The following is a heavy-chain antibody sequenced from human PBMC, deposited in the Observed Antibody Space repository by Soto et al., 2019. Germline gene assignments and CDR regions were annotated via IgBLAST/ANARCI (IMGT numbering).Heavy chain of an antibody. Sequence: GGSLRLSCAASGFTFSSYSMNWVRQAPGKGLEWVSYISSSSSTIYYADSVKGRFTISRDNAKNSLYLQMNSLRAEDTAVYYCARGGYGDYGYYYYGMDVWGQGTTVTVSS. D-gene: IGHD4-17*01. CDR2: ISSSSSTI. CDR1: GFTFSSYS. V-gene: IGHV3-48*01. CDR3: ARGGYGDYGYYYYGMDV. J-gene: IGHJ6*02.